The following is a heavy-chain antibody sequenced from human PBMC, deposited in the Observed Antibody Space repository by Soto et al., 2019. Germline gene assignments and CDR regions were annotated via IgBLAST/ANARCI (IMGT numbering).Heavy chain of an antibody. CDR3: TTTRFTNGWYPFDP. CDR1: GLTFSNAW. CDR2: IKSKGDGGTI. V-gene: IGHV3-15*05. J-gene: IGHJ5*02. D-gene: IGHD6-19*01. Sequence: GGSLRLSCAASGLTFSNAWMNWVRQAPGKGLEWVGRIKSKGDGGTIDYAAPVKGRFVISRDDSKNTLYLQMNSLKTEDAALYYCTTTRFTNGWYPFDPWGQGTLVTVSS.